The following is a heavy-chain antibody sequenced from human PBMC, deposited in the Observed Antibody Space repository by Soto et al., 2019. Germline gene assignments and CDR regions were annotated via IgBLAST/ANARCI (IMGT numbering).Heavy chain of an antibody. CDR3: AMEVPFLDY. V-gene: IGHV3-23*01. CDR2: ISGNGGSV. D-gene: IGHD2-2*01. J-gene: IGHJ4*02. CDR1: VFTFSTYA. Sequence: GGSLRLSCAASVFTFSTYAMSWVRQSPGKGLEWVSAISGNGGSVFYADSVKGRFTISRDNSKNTLYLQMNSLSAEDKALYHSAMEVPFLDYSGQGTLVTVSS.